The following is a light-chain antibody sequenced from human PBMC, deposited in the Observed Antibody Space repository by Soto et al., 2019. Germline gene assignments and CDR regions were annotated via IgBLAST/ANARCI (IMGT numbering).Light chain of an antibody. CDR1: SSDVGANNY. Sequence: HSALTQPRSVSGSPGQSVTISCTGTSSDVGANNYVSWYQQHPGKVPKLMIYDVSKRPSGVPDRFSGSKSGNTASLTISGLQAEDEADYYCCSYAGSYTLRVFGGGTKVTVL. CDR2: DVS. J-gene: IGLJ2*01. CDR3: CSYAGSYTLRV. V-gene: IGLV2-11*01.